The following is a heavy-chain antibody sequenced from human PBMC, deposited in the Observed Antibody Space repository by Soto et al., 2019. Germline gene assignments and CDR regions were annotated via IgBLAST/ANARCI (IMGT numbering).Heavy chain of an antibody. CDR1: GLTFRRYW. CDR3: SSYDFLSGHHIPSA. Sequence: QPGGSLRLSCEASGLTFRRYWMHWVRQVPGKGLVWVSSINSDGISSTYADSVKGRFTISRDNAKNTVYLQMNSLRAEDTAIYYCSSYDFLSGHHIPSAWGQGTMVTVSS. CDR2: INSDGISS. J-gene: IGHJ4*03. D-gene: IGHD3-3*01. V-gene: IGHV3-74*03.